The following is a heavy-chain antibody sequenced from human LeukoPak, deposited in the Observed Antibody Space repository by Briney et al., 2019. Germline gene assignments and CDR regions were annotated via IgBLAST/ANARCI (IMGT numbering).Heavy chain of an antibody. V-gene: IGHV4-30-4*08. CDR1: GGSIRSGDYY. CDR3: ARSSINVLMVFLDY. Sequence: SQTLSLTXTVSGGSIRSGDYYWSWIRQPPGKGLEWIGYIYYSGSTYYNPSLKSRVTISVDTSKNQFSLKLSSVTAADTAVYYCARSSINVLMVFLDYWGQGTLVTVSS. D-gene: IGHD2-8*01. CDR2: IYYSGST. J-gene: IGHJ4*02.